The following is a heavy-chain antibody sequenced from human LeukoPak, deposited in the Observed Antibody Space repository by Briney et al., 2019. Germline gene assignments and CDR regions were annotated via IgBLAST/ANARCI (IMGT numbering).Heavy chain of an antibody. CDR1: GGSFSGYY. CDR3: ARGGKGIDILTGYPFHYFDH. V-gene: IGHV4-34*01. Sequence: SETLSLTCAVYGGSFSGYYWSWIRQPPGKGLEWIGEINHSGSTNYNPSLKSRVTISVDTSKNQFSLKLSSVTAADTAVYYCARGGKGIDILTGYPFHYFDHWGDEGQVTVSS. J-gene: IGHJ4*01. D-gene: IGHD3-9*01. CDR2: INHSGST.